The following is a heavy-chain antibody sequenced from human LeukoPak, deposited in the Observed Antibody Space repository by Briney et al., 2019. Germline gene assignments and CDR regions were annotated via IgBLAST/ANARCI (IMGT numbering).Heavy chain of an antibody. CDR1: GYSFNTCG. Sequence: GESLKISCKASGYSFNTCGIGWVRQMPGKGLEWMAIIYPGDSDTRYSPSFQGQVTISADKSISTTYLQWSSLKASDTAMFYCARVDFSSSSFGLWGQGTLVTVSS. D-gene: IGHD6-6*01. V-gene: IGHV5-51*01. CDR2: IYPGDSDT. J-gene: IGHJ4*02. CDR3: ARVDFSSSSFGL.